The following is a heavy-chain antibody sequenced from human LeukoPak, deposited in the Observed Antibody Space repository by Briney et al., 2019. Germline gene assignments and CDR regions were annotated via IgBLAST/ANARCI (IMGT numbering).Heavy chain of an antibody. CDR2: IYPGDSDA. CDR1: GYSFTTYW. J-gene: IGHJ4*02. CDR3: AISLGLSDTYWDF. V-gene: IGHV5-51*01. Sequence: GESLKISCKASGYSFTTYWIGWVRQMPGKGLEWMGIIYPGDSDARYNPSFQGHVTISFDTSITTAHLQWSSLKASHTAIYYCAISLGLSDTYWDFWGQGTLVTVTS. D-gene: IGHD2-8*02.